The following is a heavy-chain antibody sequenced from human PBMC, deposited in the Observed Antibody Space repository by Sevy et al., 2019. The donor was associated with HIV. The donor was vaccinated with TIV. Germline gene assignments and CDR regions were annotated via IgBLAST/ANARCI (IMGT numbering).Heavy chain of an antibody. CDR2: IRSKAYGGAT. CDR3: TRDPPYCSGGSCYSYYYYGLDD. V-gene: IGHV3-49*03. CDR1: GFTFGDYA. J-gene: IGHJ6*02. Sequence: GGSLRLSCTASGFTFGDYAMSWFRQAPGKGLEWVGFIRSKAYGGATEYAASVKGRFTISRDDSKSIAYLQMNSLKTEDTAVYYCTRDPPYCSGGSCYSYYYYGLDDWGQGTTVTVSS. D-gene: IGHD2-15*01.